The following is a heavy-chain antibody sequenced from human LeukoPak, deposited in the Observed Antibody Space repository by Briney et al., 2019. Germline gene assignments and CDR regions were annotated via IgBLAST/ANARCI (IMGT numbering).Heavy chain of an antibody. CDR2: ISGSGGST. V-gene: IGHV3-23*01. J-gene: IGHJ4*02. CDR3: AKGDIYYDSID. Sequence: GGSLRLSCAASEFTFSNYWMTWVRQAPGKGLEWVSAISGSGGSTYYADSVKGRFTISRDNSKNTLYLQMNSLRAEDTAVYYCAKGDIYYDSIDWGQGTLVTVSS. CDR1: EFTFSNYW. D-gene: IGHD3-22*01.